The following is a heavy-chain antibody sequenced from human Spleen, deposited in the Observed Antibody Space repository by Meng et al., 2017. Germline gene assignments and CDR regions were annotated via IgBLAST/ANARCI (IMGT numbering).Heavy chain of an antibody. D-gene: IGHD2/OR15-2a*01. CDR3: ARAGYYCLAY. J-gene: IGHJ4*02. V-gene: IGHV4-4*02. CDR1: GGSISSGNW. CDR2: IHHTGST. Sequence: SETLSPTCAVSGGSISSGNWWSWVRQPPGKGLEWIGEIHHTGSTNYNTSFKSPVTILVDKSENLFSLRLTSVTAADTPVYSCARAGYYCLAYWGQGSLVTVSS.